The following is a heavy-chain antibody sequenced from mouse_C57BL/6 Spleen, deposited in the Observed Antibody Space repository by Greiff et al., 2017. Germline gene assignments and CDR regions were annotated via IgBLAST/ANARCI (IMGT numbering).Heavy chain of an antibody. CDR2: SHPSTGGT. CDR3: ARFDGYYLFMDY. J-gene: IGHJ4*01. Sequence: VQLQQSGPELVKPGASVKISCKASGYSFTGYYMNWVKQSPEKSLEWIGESHPSTGGTTYNQKFKDKAPLTVDKSSSTAYMQLKSLTSEDSAVYYCARFDGYYLFMDYWGQGTSVTVSS. V-gene: IGHV1-42*01. D-gene: IGHD2-3*01. CDR1: GYSFTGYY.